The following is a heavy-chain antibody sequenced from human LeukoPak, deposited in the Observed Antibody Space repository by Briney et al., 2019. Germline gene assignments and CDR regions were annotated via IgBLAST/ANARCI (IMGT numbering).Heavy chain of an antibody. D-gene: IGHD3-22*01. CDR3: ARDYYDSSGYYYNWFDP. Sequence: GASVKVSCKASGYTFTSYDINWVRQATGQGLEWMGWMNPNSGNTGYAQKFQGRVTMTRNTSISTAYMELSSLRPEDTAVYYCARDYYDSSGYYYNWFDPWGQGTLVTVSS. J-gene: IGHJ5*02. V-gene: IGHV1-8*01. CDR2: MNPNSGNT. CDR1: GYTFTSYD.